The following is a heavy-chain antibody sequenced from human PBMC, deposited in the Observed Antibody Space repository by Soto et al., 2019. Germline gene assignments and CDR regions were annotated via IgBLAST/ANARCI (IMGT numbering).Heavy chain of an antibody. J-gene: IGHJ5*02. CDR2: ITWDGDKT. Sequence: GGSLRLSCAASGFIFHEHTMHWVRQVQGKGLEWVSLITWDGDKTYYAASVMGRFSISRDNSKNSLHLQMNSLGTEDTDLYYCAKGGYYDSSGLQGAWFDPWGQGTLVTVSS. CDR1: GFIFHEHT. D-gene: IGHD3-22*01. CDR3: AKGGYYDSSGLQGAWFDP. V-gene: IGHV3-43*01.